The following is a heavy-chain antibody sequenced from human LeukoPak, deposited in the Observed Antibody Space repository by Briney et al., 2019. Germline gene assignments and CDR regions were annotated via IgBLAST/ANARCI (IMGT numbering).Heavy chain of an antibody. Sequence: ASVKVSCKASGYTFTSSYVHWVRQAPGQGLEWMGMINPSDDATNYAKKFQGRVTMTRDTSTSTVYMELNSLRSEDTAVYYCARRGSWGEPRPFDYWGQGSLVTVSS. CDR3: ARRGSWGEPRPFDY. J-gene: IGHJ4*02. CDR2: INPSDDAT. V-gene: IGHV1-46*01. CDR1: GYTFTSSY. D-gene: IGHD3-16*01.